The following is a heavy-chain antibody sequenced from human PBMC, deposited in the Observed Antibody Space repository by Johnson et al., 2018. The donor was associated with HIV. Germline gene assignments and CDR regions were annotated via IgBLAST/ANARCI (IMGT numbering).Heavy chain of an antibody. Sequence: QEQLVESGGGVVQPGRSLRLSCAASGFTFSSYGMHWVRQAPGKGLEWVAVIWFDESNKYYADSVKGLFTISRDNSKNTLYLQMNSLRAEYTAVYYCAKDQYGSSGRYAFDIWGQGTMVTVSS. D-gene: IGHD3-10*01. CDR2: IWFDESNK. V-gene: IGHV3-33*06. CDR1: GFTFSSYG. J-gene: IGHJ3*02. CDR3: AKDQYGSSGRYAFDI.